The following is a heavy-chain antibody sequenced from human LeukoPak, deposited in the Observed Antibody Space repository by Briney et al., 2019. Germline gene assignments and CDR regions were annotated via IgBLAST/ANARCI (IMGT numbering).Heavy chain of an antibody. D-gene: IGHD6-6*01. V-gene: IGHV4-59*01. CDR3: ARGCSSSSPCDY. J-gene: IGHJ4*02. CDR1: GGSFSGYY. Sequence: PSETLSLTCAVYGGSFSGYYWSWIRQPPGKGLEWIGYIYYSGSTNYNPSLKSRVTISVDTSKNQFSLKLSSVTAADTAVYYCARGCSSSSPCDYWGQGTLVTVSS. CDR2: IYYSGST.